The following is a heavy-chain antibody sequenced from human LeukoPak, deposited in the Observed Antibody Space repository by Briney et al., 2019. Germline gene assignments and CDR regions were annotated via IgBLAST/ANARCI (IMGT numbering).Heavy chain of an antibody. CDR2: IYYSGST. CDR1: GGSISSYY. CDR3: ARQDDYGDNGYYFDY. Sequence: PSETLSLTCTVSGGSISSYYWSWIRQPPGKGLEWIGYIYYSGSTNYNPSLKSRVTISVDTSKNQFSLKLSSVTAADTAVYYCARQDDYGDNGYYFDYWGQGTLVTVSS. D-gene: IGHD4-23*01. J-gene: IGHJ4*02. V-gene: IGHV4-59*01.